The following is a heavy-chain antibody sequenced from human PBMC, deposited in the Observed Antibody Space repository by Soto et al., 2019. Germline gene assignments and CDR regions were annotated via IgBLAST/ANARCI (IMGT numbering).Heavy chain of an antibody. CDR1: GYSFDSFW. V-gene: IGHV5-51*01. Sequence: GESLKISCKGSGYSFDSFWIGWVRQMPGKGLEWMGLIYPGDSETRYSPSFQGQVTISADKSMNTAYLQWSSLKASDTAMYYCARPNAYSSSWYNYYGMDVWGQWTTVTVSS. D-gene: IGHD6-13*01. CDR2: IYPGDSET. J-gene: IGHJ6*02. CDR3: ARPNAYSSSWYNYYGMDV.